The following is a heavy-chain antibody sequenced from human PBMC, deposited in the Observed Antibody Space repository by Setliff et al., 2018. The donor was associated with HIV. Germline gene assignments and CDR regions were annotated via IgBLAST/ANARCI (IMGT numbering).Heavy chain of an antibody. D-gene: IGHD3-22*01. CDR3: ARENSNYYDSSDWLDY. V-gene: IGHV3-33*08. CDR2: IWYDGSNK. J-gene: IGHJ4*02. CDR1: GFNFGLHG. Sequence: PGGSLRLSCAASGFNFGLHGMHWVRQAPGKGLEWVAVIWYDGSNKYYADSVKGRFTISRDNSNNTLYLQMNSLRAEDTAVYYCARENSNYYDSSDWLDYWGQGTLVTVSS.